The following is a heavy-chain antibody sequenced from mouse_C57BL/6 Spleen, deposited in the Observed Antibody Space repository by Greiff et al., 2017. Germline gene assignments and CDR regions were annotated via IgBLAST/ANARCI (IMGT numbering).Heavy chain of an antibody. J-gene: IGHJ1*03. CDR1: GYTFTSYW. Sequence: QVQLQQPGAELVKPGASVKLSCKASGYTFTSYWMHWVKQRPGQGLEWIGMIHPNSGSTNYNEKFKSKATLTVDKSSSTAYMQLSSLTSEDSAVYYCAAGGATRYWYFDVWGTGTTVTVSS. CDR2: IHPNSGST. V-gene: IGHV1-64*01. CDR3: AAGGATRYWYFDV.